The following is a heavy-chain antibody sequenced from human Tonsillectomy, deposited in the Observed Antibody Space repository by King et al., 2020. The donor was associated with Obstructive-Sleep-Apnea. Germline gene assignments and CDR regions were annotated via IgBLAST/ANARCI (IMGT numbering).Heavy chain of an antibody. CDR1: GGSISSYY. CDR3: ARKSFRGFGELFYYYYYGMDV. D-gene: IGHD3-10*01. Sequence: QLQESGPGLVKPSETLSLTCTVSGGSISSYYWSWIRQPPGKGLEWIGYIYYSGSTNYNPSLKSRVTISVDTSKNQFSLKLSSVTAADTAVYYCARKSFRGFGELFYYYYYGMDVWGQGTTVTVSS. J-gene: IGHJ6*02. CDR2: IYYSGST. V-gene: IGHV4-59*08.